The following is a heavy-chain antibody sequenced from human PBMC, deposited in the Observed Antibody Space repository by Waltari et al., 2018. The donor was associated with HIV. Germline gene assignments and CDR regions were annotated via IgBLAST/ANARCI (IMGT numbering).Heavy chain of an antibody. Sequence: QVQLVQSGAEVKKPGASVKVSCKGSGYTFTGYYIHWVRQAPGQGPEWMGWINPNKGGTNYAQNVQDRVTMTRNTSFSTAYMELSRLRSDDTAVYYCARNLDGDYVRAYWGQGILVTVSS. V-gene: IGHV1-2*02. CDR1: GYTFTGYY. CDR2: INPNKGGT. D-gene: IGHD4-17*01. J-gene: IGHJ4*02. CDR3: ARNLDGDYVRAY.